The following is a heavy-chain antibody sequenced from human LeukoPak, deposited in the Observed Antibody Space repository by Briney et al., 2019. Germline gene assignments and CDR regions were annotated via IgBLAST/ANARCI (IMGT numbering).Heavy chain of an antibody. CDR1: GFTFSRYA. D-gene: IGHD3-10*01. CDR2: ISGSGGST. J-gene: IGHJ4*02. CDR3: VNVPPVSMVRGVSFDY. Sequence: PGGSLRLSCAASGFTFSRYAMSWVPQAPGKGVEWVSAISGSGGSTYYADSVKRRFTISRDNSKNTLYLQMNSLRAEDPAIYYCVNVPPVSMVRGVSFDYCGQGTLVTVSS. V-gene: IGHV3-23*01.